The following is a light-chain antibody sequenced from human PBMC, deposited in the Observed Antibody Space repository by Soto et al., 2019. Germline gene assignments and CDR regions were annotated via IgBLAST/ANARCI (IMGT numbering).Light chain of an antibody. V-gene: IGLV2-23*01. CDR2: EDN. CDR3: CSFAGSRILYV. CDR1: SSDVGNYNL. Sequence: QSALTQPASVSGPPGQSITISCTGTSSDVGNYNLVAWYQQHPGKAPKLMIFEDNKRPSGVSERFSGSKSGNTASLTISGLQTEDEADYYCCSFAGSRILYVFGAGTKV. J-gene: IGLJ1*01.